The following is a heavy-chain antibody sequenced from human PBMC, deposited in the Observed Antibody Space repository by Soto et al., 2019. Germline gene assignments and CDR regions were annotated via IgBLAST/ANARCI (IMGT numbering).Heavy chain of an antibody. V-gene: IGHV4-34*01. J-gene: IGHJ6*02. Sequence: SETLSLTCAVYGGSFSGYHWSWIRQPPGKGLEWIGEINHSGSTNYNPSLKSRVTISVDTSKNQFSLKLSSVTAADTAVYYCAREDIVVVPAARDYYYYGMDVWGQGTTVTVSS. CDR2: INHSGST. D-gene: IGHD2-2*01. CDR3: AREDIVVVPAARDYYYYGMDV. CDR1: GGSFSGYH.